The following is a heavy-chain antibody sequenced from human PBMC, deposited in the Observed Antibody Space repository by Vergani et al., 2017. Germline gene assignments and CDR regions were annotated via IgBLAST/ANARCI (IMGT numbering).Heavy chain of an antibody. CDR1: GFTFSSYS. CDR2: ISSSSSYI. D-gene: IGHD3-3*01. J-gene: IGHJ3*02. CDR3: ARSLTIFGVSTDAFDI. Sequence: EVQLVESGGGLVKPGGSLRLSCAASGFTFSSYSMNWVRQAPGKGLEWVSSISSSSSYIYYADSVKGRFTISRDNANNSLYLQMNSLRAEDTAVYYCARSLTIFGVSTDAFDIWGQGTMVTVSS. V-gene: IGHV3-21*01.